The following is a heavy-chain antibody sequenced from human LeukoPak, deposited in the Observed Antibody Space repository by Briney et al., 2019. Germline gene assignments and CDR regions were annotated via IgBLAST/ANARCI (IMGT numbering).Heavy chain of an antibody. D-gene: IGHD2-21*02. CDR1: GGSFSTYY. V-gene: IGHV4-34*01. CDR2: INHSGST. CDR3: ARGGFYCGGDCYVDY. Sequence: SETLSLTCAVYGGSFSTYYWSWIRQPPGKGLEWIGEINHSGSTNYNPSLKSRVTISVDTSKNQFSLKLSSVTAADAAVYYCARGGFYCGGDCYVDYWGQGTLVTVSS. J-gene: IGHJ4*02.